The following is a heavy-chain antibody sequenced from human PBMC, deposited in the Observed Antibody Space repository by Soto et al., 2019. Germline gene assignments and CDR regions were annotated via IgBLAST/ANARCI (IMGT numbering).Heavy chain of an antibody. J-gene: IGHJ4*02. V-gene: IGHV5-51*01. Sequence: GESLKISGQASGYSFSNYWIGWARQMPGKGLELMAIINPGDSETRYSPSFQGQVTISADKSLSTAYLQWSSLKASDTAMYYCARPSNNYVAYWGQGALVTVSS. CDR3: ARPSNNYVAY. CDR1: GYSFSNYW. CDR2: INPGDSET.